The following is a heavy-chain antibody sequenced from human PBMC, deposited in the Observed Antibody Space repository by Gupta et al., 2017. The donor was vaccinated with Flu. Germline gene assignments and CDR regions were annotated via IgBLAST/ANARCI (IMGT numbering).Heavy chain of an antibody. D-gene: IGHD2-21*02. CDR3: ATRTYCGGDCSLSLVY. V-gene: IGHV1-69*01. Sequence: QVQLVQSGAEVKRPGSSVRVSCIVSGGSFSTYAISWVRQAPGQGLEWMGVINPVFVTPNYAQNFQGRVTLTADESTNTAYMELSSLTSEDAAIYYCATRTYCGGDCSLSLVYWGQGTLVTVSS. J-gene: IGHJ4*02. CDR2: INPVFVTP. CDR1: GGSFSTYA.